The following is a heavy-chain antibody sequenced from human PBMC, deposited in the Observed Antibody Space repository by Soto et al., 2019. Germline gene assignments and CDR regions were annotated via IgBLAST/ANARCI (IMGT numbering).Heavy chain of an antibody. CDR2: IAHDGSNA. CDR3: ARGDREDILVVVGARPGEYGTDI. CDR1: GFTFRNHA. Sequence: QVQLVESGGGVVQPGGSLRLSCAASGFTFRNHAMHWVRQAPGKGLECLAVIAHDGSNAFYRDSVKGRFTVSRDNSKNTLYLYMNRLRSEDTGVYDCARGDREDILVVVGARPGEYGTDIWGQGTTVIVSS. D-gene: IGHD2-15*01. J-gene: IGHJ6*02. V-gene: IGHV3-30-3*01.